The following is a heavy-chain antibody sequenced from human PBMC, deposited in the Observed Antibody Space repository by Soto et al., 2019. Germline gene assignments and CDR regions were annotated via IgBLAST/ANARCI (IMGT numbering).Heavy chain of an antibody. CDR3: ARVLRLWSGYPPWAFDI. D-gene: IGHD3-3*01. CDR1: GGCFSGYY. Sequence: SETLSLTCSGYGGCFSGYYWSWIRQPPGKGLEWIGEINHSGSTNYNPSLKSRVTISVDTSKNQFSLKLSSVTAADTAVYYCARVLRLWSGYPPWAFDIWGQGTMVTVSS. V-gene: IGHV4-34*01. J-gene: IGHJ3*02. CDR2: INHSGST.